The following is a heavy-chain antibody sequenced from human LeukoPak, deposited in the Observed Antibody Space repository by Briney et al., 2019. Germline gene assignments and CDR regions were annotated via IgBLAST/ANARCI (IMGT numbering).Heavy chain of an antibody. D-gene: IGHD3-22*01. V-gene: IGHV4-59*01. Sequence: SETLSLTCTVSGGSTSSYYWSWIRQPPGKGLEWIGYIYYSGSTNYNPSLKSRVTISVDTSKNQFSLKLSSVTAADTAVYYCASTSGYYGPFDYWGQGTLVTVSS. J-gene: IGHJ4*02. CDR1: GGSTSSYY. CDR3: ASTSGYYGPFDY. CDR2: IYYSGST.